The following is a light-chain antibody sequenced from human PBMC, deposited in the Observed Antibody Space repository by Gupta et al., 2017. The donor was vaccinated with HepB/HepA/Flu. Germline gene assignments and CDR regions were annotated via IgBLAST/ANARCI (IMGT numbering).Light chain of an antibody. CDR3: QQSSSTPPPT. V-gene: IGKV1-39*01. CDR2: GAS. CDR1: QSIATY. Sequence: DIQMTHSPSSLSASVGDRVTITCRASQSIATYLNWYQHKAGRAPKLLIFGASNLQSGVPSRFSGSASGTDFTLTISGLQPEDFATYYYQQSSSTPPPTLGGGTKVEV. J-gene: IGKJ4*01.